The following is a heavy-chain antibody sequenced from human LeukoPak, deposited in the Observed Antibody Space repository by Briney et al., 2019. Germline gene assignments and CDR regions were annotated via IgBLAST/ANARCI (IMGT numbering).Heavy chain of an antibody. CDR1: GVSISSSNSY. V-gene: IGHV4-39*01. CDR2: IYYSGNT. J-gene: IGHJ4*02. D-gene: IGHD3-3*01. CDR3: ARGVYVDYFDY. Sequence: SETLSLTCTVSGVSISSSNSYWGWIRQPPGKGLEWIGSIYYSGNTYYNASLKSQVSISIDTSKNQFSLRLTSVTAADTAVYYCARGVYVDYFDYWGQGTLVTVSS.